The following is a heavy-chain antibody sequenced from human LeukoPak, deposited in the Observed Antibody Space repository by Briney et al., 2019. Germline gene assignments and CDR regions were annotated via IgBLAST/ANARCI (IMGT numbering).Heavy chain of an antibody. V-gene: IGHV4-61*01. Sequence: SETLSLTSTVSGGSISSSSYYWSWIRQPPGKGLEWIGYIYYSGSTNYNPSLKSRVTISLDTSKNQFSLKLSSVTAADTAVYYCARSELLWFGGVNSGFDYWGQGTLVTVSS. CDR3: ARSELLWFGGVNSGFDY. J-gene: IGHJ4*02. CDR2: IYYSGST. CDR1: GGSISSSSYY. D-gene: IGHD3-10*01.